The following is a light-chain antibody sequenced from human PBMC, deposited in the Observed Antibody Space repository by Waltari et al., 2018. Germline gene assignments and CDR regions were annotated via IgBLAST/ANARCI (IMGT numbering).Light chain of an antibody. CDR3: QSYDTTLSVV. Sequence: QSVLTQPPSVSGAPGQRVTISCTGSGSNIGAGYDVHWYQKLPRAAPKLLIYGSTSRPLGVPDRFFGSTSGTSAFLAITGLQAEDEADYYCQSYDTTLSVVFGGGTKLTVL. V-gene: IGLV1-40*01. CDR1: GSNIGAGYD. CDR2: GST. J-gene: IGLJ3*02.